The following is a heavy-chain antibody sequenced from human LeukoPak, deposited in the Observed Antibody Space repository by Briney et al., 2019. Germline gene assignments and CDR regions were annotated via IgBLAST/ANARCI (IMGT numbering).Heavy chain of an antibody. J-gene: IGHJ4*02. CDR1: GYTFTGYY. V-gene: IGHV1-2*02. CDR2: INPNSGGT. CDR3: ARGYYGSGSYYTPL. D-gene: IGHD3-10*01. Sequence: ASVKVSSKASGYTFTGYYMHWVRQAPGQGLEWMGWINPNSGGTNYAQKFQGRVTMTRDTSISTAYMELSRLRSDDTAVYYCARGYYGSGSYYTPLWGQGTLVTVSS.